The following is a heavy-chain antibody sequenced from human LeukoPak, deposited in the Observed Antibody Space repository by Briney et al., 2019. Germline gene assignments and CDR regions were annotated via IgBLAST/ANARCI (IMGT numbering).Heavy chain of an antibody. CDR3: AKRGHITIFGYSYFDY. V-gene: IGHV3-23*01. J-gene: IGHJ4*02. CDR1: GFTFSSYA. CDR2: ISGSGGST. Sequence: PGGSLRLSCAASGFTFSSYAMSWVRQAPGKGLEWVSAISGSGGSTYYADSVKGRFTISRDNSKNTLYLQMNSLRAEDTAVYYCAKRGHITIFGYSYFDYWGQGTLVTVSS. D-gene: IGHD3-3*01.